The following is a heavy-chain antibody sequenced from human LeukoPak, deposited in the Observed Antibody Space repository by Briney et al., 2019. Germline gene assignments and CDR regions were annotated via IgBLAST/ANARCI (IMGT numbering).Heavy chain of an antibody. J-gene: IGHJ4*02. CDR3: ARGGVPGGFYGSFDY. Sequence: SETLSLTCTVSGGSISTYYWSWMRQPPGRGLEWIGYIYYSGSTNHNPSLQSRVAISVDTSKNQFSLKLNSVTAADTAVYYCARGGVPGGFYGSFDYWGQGTLVTVSS. V-gene: IGHV4-59*01. CDR1: GGSISTYY. CDR2: IYYSGST. D-gene: IGHD3-3*01.